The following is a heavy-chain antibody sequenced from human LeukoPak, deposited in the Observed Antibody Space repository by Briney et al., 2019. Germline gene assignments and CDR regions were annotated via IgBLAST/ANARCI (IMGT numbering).Heavy chain of an antibody. CDR2: IYPGDSDT. J-gene: IGHJ2*01. D-gene: IGHD6-19*01. V-gene: IGHV5-51*01. Sequence: GESLKISCKGSGYSFTSYWIGWVRQLPGNGLEWMGIIYPGDSDTRYSPSFQGQVTISADKSISTAYLQWSSLKASDTAMYYCARQRQWLGSYWYFDLWGRGTLVTVSS. CDR3: ARQRQWLGSYWYFDL. CDR1: GYSFTSYW.